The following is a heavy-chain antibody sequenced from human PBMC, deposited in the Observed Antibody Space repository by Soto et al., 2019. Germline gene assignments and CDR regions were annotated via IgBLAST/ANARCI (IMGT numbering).Heavy chain of an antibody. V-gene: IGHV3-48*03. D-gene: IGHD4-4*01. Sequence: PVGSLRLSCAASGFTFTTYEMNWVRLAPGKGLEWLSYISGSGATTYYGDSVKGRFTISRDNGKNSLYLQMNSLRVEDTAVYFCAGRDGHSRRKPPYYYYYYGFNVWGQGTTVTVSS. CDR2: ISGSGATT. CDR3: AGRDGHSRRKPPYYYYYYGFNV. CDR1: GFTFTTYE. J-gene: IGHJ6*02.